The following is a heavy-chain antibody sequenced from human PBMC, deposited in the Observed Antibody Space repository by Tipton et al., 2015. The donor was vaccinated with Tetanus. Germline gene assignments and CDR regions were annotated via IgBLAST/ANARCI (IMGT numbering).Heavy chain of an antibody. CDR2: IDPKSGDT. CDR3: ARDAGPAGGGSFDY. Sequence: QSGAEVKKPGASVRVSRKPSGYTFTNYHVQWVRQAPGQGLEWMGWIDPKSGDTDFAQRFQGRVTMTRDSSISTVYMELSRLRSDDTAVYYCARDAGPAGGGSFDYWGQGILVTVSS. V-gene: IGHV1-2*02. J-gene: IGHJ4*02. D-gene: IGHD3-16*01. CDR1: GYTFTNYH.